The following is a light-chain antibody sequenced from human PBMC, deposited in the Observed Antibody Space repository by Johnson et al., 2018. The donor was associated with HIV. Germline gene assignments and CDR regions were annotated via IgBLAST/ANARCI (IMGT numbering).Light chain of an antibody. V-gene: IGLV1-51*01. Sequence: QSVLTQPPSVSAAPGQKVTISCSGSSSNIGNNYVSWYQQLPGTAPKLLIYDNNKRPSGIPDRFSGSKSGTSATRGITGLQTGDEGDYYCGTWDRSLSAGGVVGTATRVSVL. CDR3: GTWDRSLSAGGV. J-gene: IGLJ1*01. CDR2: DNN. CDR1: SSNIGNNY.